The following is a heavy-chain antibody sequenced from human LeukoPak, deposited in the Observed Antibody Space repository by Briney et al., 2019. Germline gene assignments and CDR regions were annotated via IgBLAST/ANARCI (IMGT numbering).Heavy chain of an antibody. CDR2: IWYDGSNK. V-gene: IGHV3-33*01. Sequence: GGSLRLSCAASGFTFSTYGMHWVRQAPGKGLEWVAVIWYDGSNKYYADSVKGRFTISRDNSKNTLYLQMNSLRAEDTAVYYCGGDVSSAFDIWGQGTMVTVSS. CDR1: GFTFSTYG. J-gene: IGHJ3*02. CDR3: GGDVSSAFDI. D-gene: IGHD6-6*01.